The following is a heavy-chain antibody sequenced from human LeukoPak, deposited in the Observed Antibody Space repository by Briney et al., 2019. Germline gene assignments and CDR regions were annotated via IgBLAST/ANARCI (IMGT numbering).Heavy chain of an antibody. Sequence: SETLSLTCTVSGGSISSSSYYWGWIRQPPGKGLEWIGSIYYSGSTCYNPSLKSRVTISVDTSKNQFSLKLSSVTAADTAVYYCARDRGWLDPWGQGTLVTVSS. V-gene: IGHV4-39*07. D-gene: IGHD3-10*01. J-gene: IGHJ5*02. CDR2: IYYSGST. CDR3: ARDRGWLDP. CDR1: GGSISSSSYY.